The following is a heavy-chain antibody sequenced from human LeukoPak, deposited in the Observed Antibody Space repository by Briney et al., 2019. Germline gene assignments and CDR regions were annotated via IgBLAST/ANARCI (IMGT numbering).Heavy chain of an antibody. CDR1: GLTFSSYA. J-gene: IGHJ4*02. CDR2: MSGRGGRT. V-gene: IGHV3-23*01. D-gene: IGHD3-10*01. CDR3: ATPLWFGELWGAFDY. Sequence: GGSLRLSCAASGLTFSSYAMSWVRQAPGKGLEWVSAMSGRGGRTYYADSVKGRFTISRDNSKNTLYLQMNSLRAEDMALYYCATPLWFGELWGAFDYWGQGTLVTVSS.